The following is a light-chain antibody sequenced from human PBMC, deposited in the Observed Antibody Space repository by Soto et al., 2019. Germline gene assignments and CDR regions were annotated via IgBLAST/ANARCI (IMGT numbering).Light chain of an antibody. J-gene: IGKJ5*01. Sequence: EIVMTQSPDTLSVSPVEGATLSCRASRSISRYLAWYQHQPGQAPRLLIYGTSSRATGIPDRFSGSGSGTDFTLTISRLEPEDFAVFYCQQYGSSITFGQGTRLEIK. CDR1: RSISRY. CDR3: QQYGSSIT. V-gene: IGKV3-20*01. CDR2: GTS.